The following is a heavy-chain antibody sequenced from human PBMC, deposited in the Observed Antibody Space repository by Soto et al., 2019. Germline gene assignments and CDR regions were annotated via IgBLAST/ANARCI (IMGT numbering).Heavy chain of an antibody. J-gene: IGHJ4*02. D-gene: IGHD3-22*01. Sequence: NPSETLSLTCTVSGDSISRSTYHWGWIRQPPGKGLEWVASLIYSGSTYYNPSLKSRVTISVDTSKNQVSLKVRSVTAADTAVYYCVAQMVVLDYFDYCGQGTLVTVSS. CDR3: VAQMVVLDYFDY. V-gene: IGHV4-39*01. CDR2: LIYSGST. CDR1: GDSISRSTYH.